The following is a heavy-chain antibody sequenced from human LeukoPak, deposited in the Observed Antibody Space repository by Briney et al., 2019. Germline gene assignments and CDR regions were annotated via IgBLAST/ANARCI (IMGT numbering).Heavy chain of an antibody. D-gene: IGHD1-26*01. CDR2: IYTCGST. V-gene: IGHV4-61*02. J-gene: IGHJ5*02. Sequence: PSQTLSLTCTVSGGSISSGSYYWSWIRQPAGKGLEWIGRIYTCGSTNYNPSLKSRVTISVDTSRNQFSLKLSSVTAADTAVYYCARDYSGSLAWGQGTLVTVSS. CDR3: ARDYSGSLA. CDR1: GGSISSGSYY.